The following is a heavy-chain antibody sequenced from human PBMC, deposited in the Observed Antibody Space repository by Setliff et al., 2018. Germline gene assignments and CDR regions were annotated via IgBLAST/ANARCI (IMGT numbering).Heavy chain of an antibody. V-gene: IGHV5-51*01. CDR3: ARQYYNFWSGYSPKKGWFDP. Sequence: PGESLKISCKGSGYSFTSYWIAWVRQMPGEGLEWMGIIYPGDSDTRYSPSFEGQVTISADKSISTAYLQWSSLKASDTAMYYCARQYYNFWSGYSPKKGWFDPWGQGTLVTVSS. D-gene: IGHD3-3*01. CDR2: IYPGDSDT. CDR1: GYSFTSYW. J-gene: IGHJ5*02.